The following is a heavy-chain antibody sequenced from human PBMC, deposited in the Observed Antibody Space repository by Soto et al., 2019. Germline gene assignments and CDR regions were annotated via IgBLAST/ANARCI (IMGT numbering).Heavy chain of an antibody. CDR1: GFTFSKYS. CDR2: ISYDGTSK. CDR3: AIPPRLFNSRWPPDNGMDV. Sequence: PGGSLRLSCAASGFTFSKYSVHWVRQAPGKGLEWVAVISYDGTSKYYGDSVKGRFTTSRDFSNNTVYLQMNSLRPEDTALYYCAIPPRLFNSRWPPDNGMDVWGLGTTVTVSS. D-gene: IGHD3-22*01. J-gene: IGHJ6*02. V-gene: IGHV3-30-3*01.